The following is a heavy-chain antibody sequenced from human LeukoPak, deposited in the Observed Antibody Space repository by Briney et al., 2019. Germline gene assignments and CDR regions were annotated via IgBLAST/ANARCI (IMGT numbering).Heavy chain of an antibody. Sequence: SETLSLACTVSGGPISSTNYYWGWIRQPPGKGLEWIGTIYYSGSTDYSPSLKSRVTISVDTSKNQFSLKLSSVTAADTAVYYCARVNWVRYIDYWGQGTLVTVSS. CDR2: IYYSGST. D-gene: IGHD7-27*01. V-gene: IGHV4-39*07. CDR3: ARVNWVRYIDY. J-gene: IGHJ4*02. CDR1: GGPISSTNYY.